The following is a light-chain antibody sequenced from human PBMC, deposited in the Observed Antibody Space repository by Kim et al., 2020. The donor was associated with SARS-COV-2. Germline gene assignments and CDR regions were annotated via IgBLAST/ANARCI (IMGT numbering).Light chain of an antibody. J-gene: IGLJ1*01. V-gene: IGLV1-47*01. Sequence: GQGVTISCSGSSSNIGSNYVYWYQQFPGTAPKVRIYRNNQRPSGVPDRFSGSKSGTSASLAISGLRSEDEADYYCAAWDDSLSGYLFGTGTKVTVL. CDR2: RNN. CDR1: SSNIGSNY. CDR3: AAWDDSLSGYL.